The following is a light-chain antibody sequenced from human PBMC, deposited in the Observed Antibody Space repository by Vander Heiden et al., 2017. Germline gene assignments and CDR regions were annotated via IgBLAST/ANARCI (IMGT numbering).Light chain of an antibody. CDR1: QSVSSN. V-gene: IGKV3-15*01. Sequence: EIVMTQSPATLSVSPGERATLSCRASQSVSSNLAWYQQKPGQAPRLLIYGASTRATGIPARFSGSGSGTEFTLTISSLQSEDFAVYYCQQYNNWPSIFTFGPGTKVXIK. CDR2: GAS. CDR3: QQYNNWPSIFT. J-gene: IGKJ3*01.